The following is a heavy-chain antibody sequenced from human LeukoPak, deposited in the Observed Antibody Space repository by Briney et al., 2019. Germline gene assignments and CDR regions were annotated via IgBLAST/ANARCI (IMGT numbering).Heavy chain of an antibody. CDR1: GYTFTRHY. J-gene: IGHJ4*02. CDR3: ASLGSGSSPIIDFDY. Sequence: ASVKVSCKASGYTFTRHYMHWVRQAPGQGLEWMGIIDPSGGGTNYAQKFQGRVTMTRDTSTSTIYMELSSLRSEDTAVYYCASLGSGSSPIIDFDYWGQGTLVTVSS. CDR2: IDPSGGGT. D-gene: IGHD3-10*01. V-gene: IGHV1-46*01.